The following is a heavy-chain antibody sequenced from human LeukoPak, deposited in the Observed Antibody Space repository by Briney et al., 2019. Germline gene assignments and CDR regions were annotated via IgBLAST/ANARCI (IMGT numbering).Heavy chain of an antibody. Sequence: PSETLSLTCSVSGDSITSYYWNWIRQPAGKGLEWIGRIYSSGTANDNPSLTSRVTMSVDMSKNQFSLKLTSVTAADTAVYYCARDPHREGYFEHWGQGTLVTVSS. V-gene: IGHV4-4*07. CDR3: ARDPHREGYFEH. J-gene: IGHJ4*02. CDR1: GDSITSYY. CDR2: IYSSGTA.